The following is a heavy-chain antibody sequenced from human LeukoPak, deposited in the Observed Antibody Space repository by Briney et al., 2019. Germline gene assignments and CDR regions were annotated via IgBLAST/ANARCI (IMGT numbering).Heavy chain of an antibody. J-gene: IGHJ3*02. CDR1: GGSISSYY. V-gene: IGHV4-59*01. CDR2: IYYSGST. Sequence: SETLSLTCTVSGGSISSYYWSWIRQPPGKGLEWIGYIYYSGSTNYNPSHKSRVTISVDTSRNQFSLKLSSVTAADTAVYYCARDHGSGSWYGDAFDIWGQGTMVTVSS. CDR3: ARDHGSGSWYGDAFDI. D-gene: IGHD6-13*01.